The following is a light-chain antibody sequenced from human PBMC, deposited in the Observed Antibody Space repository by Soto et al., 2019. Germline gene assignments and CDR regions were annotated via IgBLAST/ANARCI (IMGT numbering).Light chain of an antibody. CDR1: SSDIGAYNY. Sequence: TQPASVSGSPGQSITISCAGTSSDIGAYNYVSWYQQHPGKAPKLMIYDVSNRPSGISNRFSGSKSGNTASLTISGLQVEDEADYYCISLTSSPSYVFGTGTKVTVL. J-gene: IGLJ1*01. CDR3: ISLTSSPSYV. V-gene: IGLV2-14*03. CDR2: DVS.